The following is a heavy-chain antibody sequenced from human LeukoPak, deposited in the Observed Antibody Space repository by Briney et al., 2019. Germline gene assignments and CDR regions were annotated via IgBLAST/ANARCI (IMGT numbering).Heavy chain of an antibody. V-gene: IGHV3-30-3*01. Sequence: PGRSLRLSCAASGFTFSSYAMHWVRQAPGKGLEWVAVISYDGSNKYYADSVKGRFTISRDNSKNTLYLQMNSLRAEDTAVYYCARDQAALLGYCSSTSCYYYYGMDVWGQGTTVTVSS. CDR3: ARDQAALLGYCSSTSCYYYYGMDV. CDR2: ISYDGSNK. D-gene: IGHD2-2*01. CDR1: GFTFSSYA. J-gene: IGHJ6*02.